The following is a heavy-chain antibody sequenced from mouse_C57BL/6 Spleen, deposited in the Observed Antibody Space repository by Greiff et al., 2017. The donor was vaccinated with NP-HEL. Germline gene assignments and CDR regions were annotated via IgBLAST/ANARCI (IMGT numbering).Heavy chain of an antibody. Sequence: QVQLQQPGPELVKPGASVKISCKASGYAFSSSWMNWVKQRPGKGLEWIGRIYPGDGDTNYNGKFKGKATLTADKSSSTAYMQLSSLTSEDSAVYICAREETRKGFAYWGQGTLVTVSA. CDR1: GYAFSSSW. V-gene: IGHV1-82*01. CDR2: IYPGDGDT. D-gene: IGHD3-1*01. CDR3: AREETRKGFAY. J-gene: IGHJ3*01.